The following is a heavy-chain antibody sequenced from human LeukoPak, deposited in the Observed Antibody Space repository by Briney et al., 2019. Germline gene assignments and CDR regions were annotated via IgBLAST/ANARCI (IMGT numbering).Heavy chain of an antibody. CDR1: GGCISTCY. CDR3: TRNYDSSGYTTFGY. V-gene: IGHV4-59*01. Sequence: SETLSLTCIVSGGCISTCYWSWIRQPPGKGLEWIGHIYYSGSTNYNPSLKSRVTIAVDTSKNHFSLKLSSVTAADTAVYYCTRNYDSSGYTTFGYWGRGTLVTVSS. CDR2: IYYSGST. D-gene: IGHD3-22*01. J-gene: IGHJ4*02.